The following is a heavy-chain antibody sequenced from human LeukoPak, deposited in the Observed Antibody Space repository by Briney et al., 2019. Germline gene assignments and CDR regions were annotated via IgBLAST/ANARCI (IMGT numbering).Heavy chain of an antibody. CDR3: ARDFGSGWYNAFDI. CDR2: INPNSGGT. J-gene: IGHJ3*02. D-gene: IGHD6-19*01. CDR1: GYTFTGYY. V-gene: IGHV1-2*04. Sequence: ASVKVSCKASGYTFTGYYMHWVRQAPGQGLEWMGWINPNSGGTNYAQKFQGWVTMTRDTSISTVYMELSRLRSDDTAVYYCARDFGSGWYNAFDIWGQGTMVTVSS.